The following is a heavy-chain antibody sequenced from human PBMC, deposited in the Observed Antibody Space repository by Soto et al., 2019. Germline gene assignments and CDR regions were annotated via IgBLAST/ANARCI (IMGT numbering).Heavy chain of an antibody. CDR2: ISYDGSNK. J-gene: IGHJ4*02. D-gene: IGHD1-1*01. Sequence: QVQLVESGGGVVQPGRSLRLSCAASGFTFSSYAMHWVRQSPGKGLEWVAVISYDGSNKYYADSVKGRFTISRDNSKNTLYMPMNSLRAEDTAVYYCARGVGGTSNYWGQGTLVTVSS. CDR1: GFTFSSYA. CDR3: ARGVGGTSNY. V-gene: IGHV3-30-3*01.